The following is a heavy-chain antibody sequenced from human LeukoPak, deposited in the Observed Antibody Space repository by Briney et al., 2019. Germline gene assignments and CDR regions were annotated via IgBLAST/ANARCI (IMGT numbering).Heavy chain of an antibody. Sequence: PGGSLRHSCAASGFTFSSYSMNWVRQAPGKGLEWVSSISSSSSYIYYADSVKGRFTISRDNAKNSLYLQMNSLRAEDTAVYYCARGRELRSSHWFDPWGQGTLVTVSS. CDR2: ISSSSSYI. V-gene: IGHV3-21*01. CDR3: ARGRELRSSHWFDP. J-gene: IGHJ5*02. CDR1: GFTFSSYS. D-gene: IGHD1-26*01.